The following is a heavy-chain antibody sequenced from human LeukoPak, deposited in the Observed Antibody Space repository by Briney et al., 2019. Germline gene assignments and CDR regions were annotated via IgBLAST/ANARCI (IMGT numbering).Heavy chain of an antibody. V-gene: IGHV3-74*01. CDR3: ARGGTSGSLIY. J-gene: IGHJ4*02. D-gene: IGHD1-26*01. CDR1: GFTLSNYW. Sequence: GGSLRLSCAASGFTLSNYWMHWVRQAPLKGLVWVSRINSDGGTTGYADSVKGRFTISRDNAKNTLYLQMNSLRAEDTALYYCARGGTSGSLIYWGQGTLVTVSS. CDR2: INSDGGTT.